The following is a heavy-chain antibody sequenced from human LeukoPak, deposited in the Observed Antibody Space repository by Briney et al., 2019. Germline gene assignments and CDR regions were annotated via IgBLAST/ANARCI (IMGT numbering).Heavy chain of an antibody. CDR1: GFTFRNHG. CDR3: VRDRSARYFDF. CDR2: IWYDGSNQ. J-gene: IGHJ2*01. V-gene: IGHV3-33*01. D-gene: IGHD3-3*01. Sequence: TGGSLRLSCAASGFTFRNHGMYWVRQAPGKGLEWVAIIWYDGSNQYYGDSVKGRFTISRDNSKNMLYLQMNSLRAGDTALYYCVRDRSARYFDFWGRGTLVTVSS.